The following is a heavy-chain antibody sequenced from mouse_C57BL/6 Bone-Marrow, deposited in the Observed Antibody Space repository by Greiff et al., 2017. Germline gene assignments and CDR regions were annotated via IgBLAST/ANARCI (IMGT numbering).Heavy chain of an antibody. V-gene: IGHV1-82*01. CDR1: GYAFSSSW. CDR2: IYPGDGDT. Sequence: QVQLKESGPELVKPGASVKISCKASGYAFSSSWMNWVKQRPGKGLEWIGRIYPGDGDTNYNGKFKGKATLTADKSSSTAYMQLSSLTSEDSAVYFCARNFYAMDYWGQGTSVTVSS. J-gene: IGHJ4*01. CDR3: ARNFYAMDY.